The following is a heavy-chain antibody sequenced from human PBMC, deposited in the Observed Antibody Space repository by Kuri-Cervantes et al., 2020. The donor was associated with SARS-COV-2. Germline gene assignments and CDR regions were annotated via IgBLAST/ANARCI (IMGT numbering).Heavy chain of an antibody. CDR3: ARGGFDSSSHAFDI. CDR1: GFTFSSYA. Sequence: GESLKISCAASGFTFSSYAMSWVRQAPGKGLEWVSSISSSSSYIYYADSVKGRFTIPRDNAKNSLYLQMNSLRAEDTAVYYCARGGFDSSSHAFDIWGQGTMVTVSS. V-gene: IGHV3-21*01. D-gene: IGHD6-6*01. J-gene: IGHJ3*02. CDR2: ISSSSSYI.